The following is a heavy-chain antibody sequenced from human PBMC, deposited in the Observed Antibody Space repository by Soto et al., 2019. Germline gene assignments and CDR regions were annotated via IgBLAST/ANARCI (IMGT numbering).Heavy chain of an antibody. V-gene: IGHV3-48*02. D-gene: IGHD1-26*01. CDR2: ISSSSSTI. Sequence: XGALRLACAASGFTFSSYRMNWVRQAPGKGLEWVSYISSSSSTIYYADSVKGRFTISRDNAKNSLYLQMNGLRDEDTAVYYCARDKWELLGAFDIWGQGTMVTVSS. CDR1: GFTFSSYR. J-gene: IGHJ3*02. CDR3: ARDKWELLGAFDI.